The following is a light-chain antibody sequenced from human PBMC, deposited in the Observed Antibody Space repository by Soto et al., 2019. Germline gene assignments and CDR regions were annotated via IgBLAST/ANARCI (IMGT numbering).Light chain of an antibody. Sequence: DIVMTQSPDSLAVSLGERATINCKSSQSVLYSSNNKNYLAWYQPKPGQPPKLLIYWASTRESGVPDRFPGSGSGTDFTLTISSLQAEDVAVYYCQQYYSTPWPFGQGTKVEIK. J-gene: IGKJ1*01. CDR2: WAS. V-gene: IGKV4-1*01. CDR1: QSVLYSSNNKNY. CDR3: QQYYSTPWP.